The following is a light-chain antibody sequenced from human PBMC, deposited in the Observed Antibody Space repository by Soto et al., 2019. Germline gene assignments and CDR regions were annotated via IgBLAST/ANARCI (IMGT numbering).Light chain of an antibody. J-gene: IGLJ2*01. Sequence: QYVLTQPASVSGSPGQSITISCTRTSSDVCGYNFVSWYQQYPGKAPKLMIYEVNNRPSGVSNRFSGSRSGNTASLTVSGLQAEDEADYYCSSYTGSTPLVVFGGGTKLTVL. CDR3: SSYTGSTPLVV. V-gene: IGLV2-14*01. CDR2: EVN. CDR1: SSDVCGYNF.